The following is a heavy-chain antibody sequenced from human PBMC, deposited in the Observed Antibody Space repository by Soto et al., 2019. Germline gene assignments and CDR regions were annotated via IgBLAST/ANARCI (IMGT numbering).Heavy chain of an antibody. V-gene: IGHV1-18*01. CDR1: GYTFTGYG. Sequence: ASVKVSCKASGYTFTGYGISWVRQAPGQGLEWMGWISAYNGNTNYAQKLQGRVTMTTDTSTSTAYMELRSLRSDDTAVYYCARVAPNWFGELLSVNYWGQGTLVTVSS. J-gene: IGHJ4*02. CDR3: ARVAPNWFGELLSVNY. CDR2: ISAYNGNT. D-gene: IGHD3-10*01.